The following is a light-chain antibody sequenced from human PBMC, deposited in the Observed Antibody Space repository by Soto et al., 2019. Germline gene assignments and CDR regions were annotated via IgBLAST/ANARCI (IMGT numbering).Light chain of an antibody. J-gene: IGKJ1*01. CDR1: QNISPW. Sequence: DIQMTQSPSTLSASIGDRVTITCRASQNISPWLAWYQQKPGRAPKVLIYDVSTLESGVPPRFSGSGSGTEFTLTIGSLQSYDFATYYSQEYNSYPRGFGQGTRGEIK. CDR3: QEYNSYPRG. V-gene: IGKV1-5*01. CDR2: DVS.